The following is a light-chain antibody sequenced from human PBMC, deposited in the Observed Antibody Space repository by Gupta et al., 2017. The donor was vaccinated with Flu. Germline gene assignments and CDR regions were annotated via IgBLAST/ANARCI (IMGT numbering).Light chain of an antibody. CDR3: MRGKHPWT. J-gene: IGKJ2*02. Sequence: DVVMSQSPLSLSVTLGQAASISCRSSQSLVYKNGITYLNWFQQRPGQSPRRLIYEVSKRDSGVTVRFSGSGSVTDFTLKSSRGEAEDVGVYYCMRGKHPWTFGQGTMMEI. CDR1: QSLVYKNGITY. CDR2: EVS. V-gene: IGKV2-30*01.